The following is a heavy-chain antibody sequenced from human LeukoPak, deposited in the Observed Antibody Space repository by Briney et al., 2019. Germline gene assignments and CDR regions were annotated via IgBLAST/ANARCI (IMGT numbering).Heavy chain of an antibody. V-gene: IGHV3-48*04. J-gene: IGHJ4*02. CDR3: ARGFIAVAGTGSDY. Sequence: GGSLRLSCAASGFTFSRYSMNWVRQAPGKGLEWVSYISSSGSTIYYADSVKGRFTISRDNAKNSLYLQMNSLRAEDTAVYYCARGFIAVAGTGSDYWGQGTLVTVSS. CDR1: GFTFSRYS. CDR2: ISSSGSTI. D-gene: IGHD6-19*01.